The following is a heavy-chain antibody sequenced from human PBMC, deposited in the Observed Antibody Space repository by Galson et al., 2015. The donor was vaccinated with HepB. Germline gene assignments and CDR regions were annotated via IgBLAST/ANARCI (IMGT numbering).Heavy chain of an antibody. CDR1: GFRFSNYN. D-gene: IGHD3-22*01. CDR2: ISSTSSYI. Sequence: SLRLSCAASGFRFSNYNMNWVRQAPGKGLEWVSSISSTSSYIDYADSVKGRFTISRDDAKNALYLQMNSLRAEDTAVYYCARVMYYDRSAYNVWGRGTLVTVSS. J-gene: IGHJ4*02. CDR3: ARVMYYDRSAYNV. V-gene: IGHV3-21*01.